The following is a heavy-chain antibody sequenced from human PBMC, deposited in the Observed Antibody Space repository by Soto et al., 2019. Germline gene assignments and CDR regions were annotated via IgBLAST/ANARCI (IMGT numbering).Heavy chain of an antibody. V-gene: IGHV3-11*01. CDR2: ISSSGSTI. CDR1: GFTFSDYY. D-gene: IGHD6-13*01. Sequence: GGSLRLSCAASGFTFSDYYMSWIRQAPGKGLEWVSYISSSGSTIYYADSVKGRFTISRDNAKNSLYLQMNSLRAEDTAVYYCARALTPIAAAGTFDYWGQGTLVTVSS. J-gene: IGHJ4*02. CDR3: ARALTPIAAAGTFDY.